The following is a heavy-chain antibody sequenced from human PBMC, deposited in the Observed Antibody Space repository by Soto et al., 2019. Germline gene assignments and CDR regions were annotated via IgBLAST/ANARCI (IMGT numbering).Heavy chain of an antibody. CDR2: ISSRSSYT. V-gene: IGHV3-11*06. CDR3: ARDVPSGYSSSWYAPHYYYYGMDV. D-gene: IGHD6-13*01. Sequence: QVQLVESGGGLVKPGGSLRLSCAASGFTFSDYYMSWIRQAPGKGLEMVSYISSRSSYTNYADSVKGRFTISRDNAKNSLYLQMTALGAEDTAVYYCARDVPSGYSSSWYAPHYYYYGMDVWGKGTTVTVSS. CDR1: GFTFSDYY. J-gene: IGHJ6*04.